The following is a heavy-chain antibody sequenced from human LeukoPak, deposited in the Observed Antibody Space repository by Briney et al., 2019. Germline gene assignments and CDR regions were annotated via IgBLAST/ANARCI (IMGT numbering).Heavy chain of an antibody. CDR2: NNGDGSTT. J-gene: IGHJ5*02. V-gene: IGHV3-74*01. CDR3: ARDPRNVGLAP. D-gene: IGHD2-15*01. CDR1: GFSLSGYW. Sequence: GGSLRLSCVASGFSLSGYWMYWVRQAPGKGLMYISRNNGDGSTTNYADVVKDRFTMSRDNVKNTLYLQMNSLRVEDMAVYYCARDPRNVGLAPWGQGTLVTVSS.